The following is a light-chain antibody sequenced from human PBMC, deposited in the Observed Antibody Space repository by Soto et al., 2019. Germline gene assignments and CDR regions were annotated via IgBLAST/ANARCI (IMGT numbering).Light chain of an antibody. CDR3: QQYGSSPLT. V-gene: IGKV3-20*01. CDR1: QLVVTSY. CDR2: GAS. J-gene: IGKJ4*01. Sequence: EIVLTQSPGTLSLSPGERATLSCRASQLVVTSYLHWYQHKPGQAPRLLIYGASSRATGIPDRFSGSGSGTDFTLTISRLEPEDFAVYYCQQYGSSPLTFGGGTKVDIK.